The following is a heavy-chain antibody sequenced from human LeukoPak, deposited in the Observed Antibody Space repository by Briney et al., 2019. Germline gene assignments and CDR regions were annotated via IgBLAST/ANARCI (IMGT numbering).Heavy chain of an antibody. Sequence: GGSLRLSCAASGFTFSSYAMSWVRQAPGKGLEWVSAISVSGGSTYYADSVKGRFTISRDNSKNTLYLQMNSLRAEDTAVYYCAKRSDYGGNWNYFDSWGQGTPVTVSS. CDR3: AKRSDYGGNWNYFDS. J-gene: IGHJ4*02. V-gene: IGHV3-23*01. CDR1: GFTFSSYA. D-gene: IGHD4-23*01. CDR2: ISVSGGST.